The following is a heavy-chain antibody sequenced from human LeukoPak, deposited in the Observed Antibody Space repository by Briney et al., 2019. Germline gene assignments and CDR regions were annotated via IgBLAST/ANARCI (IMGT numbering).Heavy chain of an antibody. J-gene: IGHJ6*02. D-gene: IGHD3-22*01. CDR3: ATIIEVAYYNYAMNV. CDR1: GCPISNYH. Sequence: AETLSLTCTVSGCPISNYHWSWFRQPSGKGLEFIGRLFPSGTLNYSPALKRRLTMSVDTAKNQVSLELRSVTAADTAVYYCATIIEVAYYNYAMNVWGQGTTVTVSS. CDR2: LFPSGTL. V-gene: IGHV4-4*07.